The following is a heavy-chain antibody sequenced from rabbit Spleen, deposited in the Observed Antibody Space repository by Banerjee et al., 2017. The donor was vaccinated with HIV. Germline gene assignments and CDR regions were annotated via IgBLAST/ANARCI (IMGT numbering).Heavy chain of an antibody. Sequence: QSLEESGGGLVKPGASLTLTCTASGFPFSSGYDMCWVRQAPGKGLEWIGTIYTGSSAITWYATWAKGRFTISKTSSTTVTLQLNSLTAADTATYFCARGDRDAYWGLKLWGQGTLVTVS. D-gene: IGHD6-1*01. CDR2: IYTGSSAIT. CDR3: ARGDRDAYWGLKL. V-gene: IGHV1S40*01. J-gene: IGHJ4*01. CDR1: GFPFSSGYD.